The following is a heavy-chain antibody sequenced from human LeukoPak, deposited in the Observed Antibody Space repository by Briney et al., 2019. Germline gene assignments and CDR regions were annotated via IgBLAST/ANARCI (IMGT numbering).Heavy chain of an antibody. CDR2: IRGSGGST. Sequence: GGSLRLSCAASGFTFSSYAMSSVRQAPGPGLEGFSAIRGSGGSTYYADSVKGRFTISRDNSKNTLYLQMNSLRAEDTAVYYCAKSGPVHRYYYYGMDVWGQGTTVTVSS. J-gene: IGHJ6*02. CDR1: GFTFSSYA. D-gene: IGHD2-21*01. V-gene: IGHV3-23*01. CDR3: AKSGPVHRYYYYGMDV.